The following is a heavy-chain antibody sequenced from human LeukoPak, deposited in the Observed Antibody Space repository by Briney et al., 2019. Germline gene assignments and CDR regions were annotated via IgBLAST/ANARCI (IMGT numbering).Heavy chain of an antibody. D-gene: IGHD1-14*01. CDR3: ARAPGGNPTTHYFDY. CDR2: IYYSGNT. V-gene: IGHV4-61*08. Sequence: SETVSLTCTVSGGSISSGGYYWSWIRQPSGKGLEWIGYIYYSGNTNYNPSLKSRVTISVDTSKNQFSLNLSSVTAADTAVYYCARAPGGNPTTHYFDYWGQGTLVTVSS. J-gene: IGHJ4*02. CDR1: GGSISSGGYY.